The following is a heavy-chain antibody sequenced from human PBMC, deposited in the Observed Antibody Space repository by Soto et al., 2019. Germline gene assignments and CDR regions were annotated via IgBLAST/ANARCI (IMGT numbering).Heavy chain of an antibody. CDR1: GYTFTSYD. Sequence: ASVKVSCKASGYTFTSYDINWVRQATGQGLEWMGWMNPNSGNTGYAQKFQGRVTMTRNTSISTAYMELSSLRSEDTAVYYCGRGRGLRYVLGFQHWGQGTLVTVSS. V-gene: IGHV1-8*01. CDR3: GRGRGLRYVLGFQH. CDR2: MNPNSGNT. J-gene: IGHJ1*01. D-gene: IGHD4-17*01.